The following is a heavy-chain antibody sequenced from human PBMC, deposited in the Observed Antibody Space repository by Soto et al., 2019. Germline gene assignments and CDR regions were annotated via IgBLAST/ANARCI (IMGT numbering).Heavy chain of an antibody. J-gene: IGHJ5*02. V-gene: IGHV1-3*01. D-gene: IGHD2-8*01. Sequence: GASVKVSCKASGYTFTSYAMHWVRQAPGQRLEWMGWINAGNGDTKHSQKFQGRVTITRDTSASTAYMELSSMRSEDTAVYYCARPNPAYCTNSVCYTSWFDPWGQGTLVTVSS. CDR3: ARPNPAYCTNSVCYTSWFDP. CDR1: GYTFTSYA. CDR2: INAGNGDT.